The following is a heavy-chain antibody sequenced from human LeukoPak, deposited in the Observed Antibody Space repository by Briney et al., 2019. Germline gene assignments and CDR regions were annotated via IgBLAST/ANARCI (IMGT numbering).Heavy chain of an antibody. D-gene: IGHD6-6*01. CDR2: IYTSGST. Sequence: PSETLSLTCTVSGGSISSYYWSWIRQPAGKGLEWIGRIYTSGSTNYNPSLKSRVTMSVDTSKNQFSLKLSSVTAADTAVYYCARGGPYSSSSAVDYWGQGTLVTVSS. CDR3: ARGGPYSSSSAVDY. V-gene: IGHV4-4*07. J-gene: IGHJ4*02. CDR1: GGSISSYY.